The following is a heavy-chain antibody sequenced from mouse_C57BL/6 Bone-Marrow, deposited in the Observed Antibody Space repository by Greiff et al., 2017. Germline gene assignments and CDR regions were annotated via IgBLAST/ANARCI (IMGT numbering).Heavy chain of an antibody. Sequence: VQLQQPGAELVKPGASVKLSCKASGYTFTSYWMQWVKQRPGQGLEWIGEIDPSDSYTNYNPKFKGKATLTVDTSSSTAYMQLSSLTSEDSAVYYCARELGELNFDYWGQGTTLTVSS. CDR3: ARELGELNFDY. CDR1: GYTFTSYW. V-gene: IGHV1-50*01. J-gene: IGHJ2*01. CDR2: IDPSDSYT.